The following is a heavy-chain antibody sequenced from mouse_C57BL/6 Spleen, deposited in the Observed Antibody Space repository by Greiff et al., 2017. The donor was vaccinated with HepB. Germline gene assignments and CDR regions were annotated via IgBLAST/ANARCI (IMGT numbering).Heavy chain of an antibody. J-gene: IGHJ3*01. CDR3: AEDGYYWFAY. V-gene: IGHV1-22*01. Sequence: EVQLQQSGPELVKPGASVKMSCKASGYTFIDYNMHWVKQSHGKSLEWIGYINPNNGVTSYNQKFKGKATLTVNKSSSTAYMELRSLTSEDSAVYYCAEDGYYWFAYWGQGTLVTVSA. D-gene: IGHD2-3*01. CDR1: GYTFIDYN. CDR2: INPNNGVT.